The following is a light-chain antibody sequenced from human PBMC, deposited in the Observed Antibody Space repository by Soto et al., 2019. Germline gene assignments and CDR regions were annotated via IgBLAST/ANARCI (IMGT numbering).Light chain of an antibody. J-gene: IGLJ2*01. CDR2: DVS. Sequence: QSALTQPRSVSGSPGQSVTISCTGTSSNVGGYQYVSWYQQHPGKAPKLMICDVSNRPSGVSNRFSGSKSGNTASLTISGLQGEDEADYYCSSYTNNSTLVVFGGGTKLTVL. V-gene: IGLV2-14*01. CDR3: SSYTNNSTLVV. CDR1: SSNVGGYQY.